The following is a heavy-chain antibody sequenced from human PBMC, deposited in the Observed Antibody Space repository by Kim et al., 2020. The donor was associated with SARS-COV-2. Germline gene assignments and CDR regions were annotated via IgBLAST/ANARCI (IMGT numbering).Heavy chain of an antibody. J-gene: IGHJ6*01. Sequence: GGSLRLSCAASGFTFSSYAMHWVRQAPGKGLEWVAVISYDGSNKYYADSVKGRFTISRDNSKNTLYLQMNSLRAEDTAVYYCASMVGVRLWVTATLSYY. CDR3: ASMVGVRLWVTATLSYY. D-gene: IGHD2-21*01. CDR2: ISYDGSNK. V-gene: IGHV3-30*04. CDR1: GFTFSSYA.